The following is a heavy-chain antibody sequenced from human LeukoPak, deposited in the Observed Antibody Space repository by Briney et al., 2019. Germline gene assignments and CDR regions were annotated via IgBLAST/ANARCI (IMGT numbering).Heavy chain of an antibody. CDR2: INHSGST. J-gene: IGHJ6*02. D-gene: IGHD5-18*01. Sequence: SETLSLTCAVYGGSFSGYYWSWIRQPPGKGLEWIGEINHSGSTNYNPSLKSRVTISVDTSKNQFSLKLSSVTAADTAVYYCARGLRYSYGLGNYYYYYGVDVWGQGTTVTVSS. V-gene: IGHV4-34*01. CDR1: GGSFSGYY. CDR3: ARGLRYSYGLGNYYYYYGVDV.